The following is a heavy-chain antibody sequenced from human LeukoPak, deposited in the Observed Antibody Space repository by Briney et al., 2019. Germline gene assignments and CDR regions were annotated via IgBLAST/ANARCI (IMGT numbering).Heavy chain of an antibody. CDR2: TYYRSKWYN. V-gene: IGHV6-1*01. CDR1: GDSFSSNSAA. Sequence: SQTLSLTCAISGDSFSSNSAAWNWIRQSPSRGLEWLGRTYYRSKWYNDYAVSVKSRITINPDTSKNQFSLQLSSVAPEDTAVYYCARVHSSSWLIGWDYFGYWGQGTLVTVSS. CDR3: ARVHSSSWLIGWDYFGY. J-gene: IGHJ4*02. D-gene: IGHD6-13*01.